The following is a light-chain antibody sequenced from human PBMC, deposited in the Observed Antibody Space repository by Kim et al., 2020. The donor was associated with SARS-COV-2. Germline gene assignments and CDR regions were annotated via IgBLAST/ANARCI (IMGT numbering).Light chain of an antibody. CDR2: GAS. J-gene: IGKJ1*01. Sequence: EIVLTQSPGTLSLSPGVRATLSCRASQSVYSNYLAWYLQKPGQAPRLLIYGASSRATGIPDRFSGSGSGIDFTLTINRLQPDDFAVYYCQQYGSSWTFGQGTKVDIK. CDR3: QQYGSSWT. CDR1: QSVYSNY. V-gene: IGKV3-20*01.